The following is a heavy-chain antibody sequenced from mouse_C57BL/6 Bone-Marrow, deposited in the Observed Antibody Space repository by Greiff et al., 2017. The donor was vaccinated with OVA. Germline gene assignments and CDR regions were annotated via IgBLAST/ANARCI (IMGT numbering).Heavy chain of an antibody. J-gene: IGHJ3*01. CDR1: GFTFSNYW. CDR2: IRLKSDNYAT. CDR3: TDYYGSSYRFAY. Sequence: EVKLQESGGGLVQPGGSMKLSCVASGFTFSNYWMNWVRQSPEKGLEWVAQIRLKSDNYATHYAESVKGRFTISRDDSKSSVYLQMNNLGAEDTGIYYCTDYYGSSYRFAYWGQGTLVTVSA. D-gene: IGHD1-1*01. V-gene: IGHV6-3*01.